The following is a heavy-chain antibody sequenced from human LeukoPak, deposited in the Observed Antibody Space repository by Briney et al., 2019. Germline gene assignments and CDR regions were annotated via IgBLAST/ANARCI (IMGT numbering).Heavy chain of an antibody. J-gene: IGHJ4*02. V-gene: IGHV4-4*09. D-gene: IGHD3-16*01. CDR2: IYTSGST. CDR1: GGSISSYY. Sequence: SETLSLTCTVSGGSISSYYWSWIRQPPGKGLEGIGYIYTSGSTNYNPSLKSRVTISVDTSKNQFSLKLSSVTAADTAVYYCARQMGGVDYWAREPWSPSPQ. CDR3: ARQMGGVDY.